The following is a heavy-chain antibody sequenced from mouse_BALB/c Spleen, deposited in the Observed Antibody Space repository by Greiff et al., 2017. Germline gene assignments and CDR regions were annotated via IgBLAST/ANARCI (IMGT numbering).Heavy chain of an antibody. CDR3: AREQELGLFDY. Sequence: EVKVVESGGGLVKPGGSLKLSCAASGFTFSDYYMYWVRQTPEKRLEWVATISDGGSYTYYPDSVKGRFTISRDNAKNNLYLQMSSLKSEDTAMYYCAREQELGLFDYWGQGTTLTVSS. CDR1: GFTFSDYY. V-gene: IGHV5-4*02. CDR2: ISDGGSYT. J-gene: IGHJ2*01. D-gene: IGHD4-1*01.